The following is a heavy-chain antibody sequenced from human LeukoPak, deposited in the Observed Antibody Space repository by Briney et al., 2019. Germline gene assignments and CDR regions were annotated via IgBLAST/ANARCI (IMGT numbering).Heavy chain of an antibody. CDR3: ARDNVDYYGSGSYFGY. D-gene: IGHD3-10*01. CDR2: IIPIFGTA. Sequence: SVKVSCKVSGYTLTELSMHWVRQAPGKGLEWMGGIIPIFGTANYAQKFQGRVTITADESTSTAYMELSSLRSEDTAVYYCARDNVDYYGSGSYFGYWGQGTLVTVSS. J-gene: IGHJ4*02. V-gene: IGHV1-69*13. CDR1: GYTLTELS.